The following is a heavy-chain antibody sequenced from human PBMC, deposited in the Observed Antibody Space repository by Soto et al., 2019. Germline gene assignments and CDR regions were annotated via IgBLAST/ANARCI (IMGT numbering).Heavy chain of an antibody. D-gene: IGHD3-3*01. Sequence: QVQLVQSGAEVKKPGASVKVSCKASGYTFTSYDINWVRQATGQGLEWMGWMNPNSGNTGYAQKFQGRGTMTRNTSISTAYMELSSLRSEDTAVYYCARGRGNDFWSGYFASNWFDPWGQGTLVTVSS. CDR3: ARGRGNDFWSGYFASNWFDP. CDR2: MNPNSGNT. J-gene: IGHJ5*02. V-gene: IGHV1-8*01. CDR1: GYTFTSYD.